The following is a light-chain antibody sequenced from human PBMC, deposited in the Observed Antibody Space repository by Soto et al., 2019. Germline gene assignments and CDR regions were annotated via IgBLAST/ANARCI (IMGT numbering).Light chain of an antibody. CDR3: CSYAGSYPPRV. Sequence: QSALTQPRSVSGSPVQSVTISCTGTSSDVGGYNYVSWYQQHPGKAPKLMIYDVSKRPSGVPDRFSGSKSGNTASLTISGLQAEDEADYYCCSYAGSYPPRVFGGGTKLTVL. CDR1: SSDVGGYNY. CDR2: DVS. J-gene: IGLJ3*02. V-gene: IGLV2-11*01.